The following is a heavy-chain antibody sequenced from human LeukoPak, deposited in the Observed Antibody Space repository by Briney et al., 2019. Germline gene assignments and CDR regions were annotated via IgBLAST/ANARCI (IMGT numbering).Heavy chain of an antibody. V-gene: IGHV3-30*04. CDR3: ARAPGYGAAYYFDY. J-gene: IGHJ4*02. CDR1: GFTFSKFA. D-gene: IGHD1-1*01. Sequence: GGSLRLSCAAAGFTFSKFAMHWVRQAPGKGLEWVAVVSYDGSYKYYADSVKGRFTISRDNSKNTLCLQMNSLRAEDTAVYYCARAPGYGAAYYFDYWGQGTLVTVSS. CDR2: VSYDGSYK.